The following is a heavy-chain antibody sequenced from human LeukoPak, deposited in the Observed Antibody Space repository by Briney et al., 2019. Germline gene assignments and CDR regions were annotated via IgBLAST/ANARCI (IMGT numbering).Heavy chain of an antibody. Sequence: PSETLSLTCTVSGGSISSNSYYWSWIRQPAGKGLEWIGRIYTSGSTNYNPSLKSRVTISVDTSKNQFSLKLSSVTAADTAVYYCASPKYDYGDYEEDYWGQGTLVTVSS. V-gene: IGHV4-61*02. J-gene: IGHJ4*02. CDR3: ASPKYDYGDYEEDY. CDR2: IYTSGST. CDR1: GGSISSNSYY. D-gene: IGHD4-17*01.